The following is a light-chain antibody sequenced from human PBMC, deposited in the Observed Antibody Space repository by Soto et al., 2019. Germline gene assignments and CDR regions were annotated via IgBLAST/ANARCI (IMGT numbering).Light chain of an antibody. CDR1: SSDAGGYNY. J-gene: IGLJ1*01. CDR2: DVS. CDR3: SSYTSSSTLYV. V-gene: IGLV2-14*01. Sequence: QSVLTQPASVSGSPGQSITISCTGTSSDAGGYNYVSWYQQHPGKAPKLMIYDVSNRPSGVSGRFSGSKSGNMASLTISGLQAEDEADYYCSSYTSSSTLYVFGTGTKVTVL.